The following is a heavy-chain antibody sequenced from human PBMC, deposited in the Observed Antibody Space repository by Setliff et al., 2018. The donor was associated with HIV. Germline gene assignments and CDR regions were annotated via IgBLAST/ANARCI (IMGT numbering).Heavy chain of an antibody. J-gene: IGHJ4*02. CDR2: IYYSGST. CDR1: GFSFINAW. CDR3: ARQFWMLTTLYFDS. Sequence: SETLRLSCAVSGFSFINAWMNWVRQPPGKGLEWIGSIYYSGSTYYNPSLKSRLTITQHTSKNHFSLSLSSVTAADTAVYYCARQFWMLTTLYFDSLGPGTLVTVSS. D-gene: IGHD3-16*01. V-gene: IGHV4-39*01.